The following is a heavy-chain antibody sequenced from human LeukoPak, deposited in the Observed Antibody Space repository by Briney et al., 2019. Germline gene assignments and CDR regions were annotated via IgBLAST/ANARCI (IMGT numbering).Heavy chain of an antibody. D-gene: IGHD1-26*01. Sequence: ASVKVSCKASGYTFTGYYMHWVRRAPGQGLEWMGWINPNSGGTNYAQKFQGRVTMTRDTSISTAYMELSRLRSDDTAVYYCARAKTTSGSYPNYWGQGTLVTVSS. J-gene: IGHJ4*02. CDR3: ARAKTTSGSYPNY. V-gene: IGHV1-2*02. CDR2: INPNSGGT. CDR1: GYTFTGYY.